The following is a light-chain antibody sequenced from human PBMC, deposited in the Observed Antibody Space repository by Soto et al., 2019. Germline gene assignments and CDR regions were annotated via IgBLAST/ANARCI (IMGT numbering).Light chain of an antibody. V-gene: IGLV2-14*01. CDR3: SSYTSRSTLDYV. CDR2: EVS. J-gene: IGLJ1*01. Sequence: QSALTQPASVSGSPGQSITISCTGTSSDVGGYNYVSWYQQHPGKAPKLMIYEVSNRPSGVSNRFSGSKSGNTASLTISGPQAEDAADYYCSSYTSRSTLDYVFGSGTKLTVL. CDR1: SSDVGGYNY.